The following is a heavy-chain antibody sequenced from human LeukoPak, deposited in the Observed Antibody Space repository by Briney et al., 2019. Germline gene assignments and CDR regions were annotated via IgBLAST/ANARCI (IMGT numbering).Heavy chain of an antibody. V-gene: IGHV4-31*03. J-gene: IGHJ4*02. Sequence: PSETLSLTCTVSGGSISSGGYYWSWIRQHPGKGLEWIGYIYYSGSTYYNPSLKSRVTISVDTSKNQFSLKLSSVTAADTAVYYCAGVEGLDSSGYYLDYWGQGTLVTVSS. CDR1: GGSISSGGYY. CDR2: IYYSGST. D-gene: IGHD3-22*01. CDR3: AGVEGLDSSGYYLDY.